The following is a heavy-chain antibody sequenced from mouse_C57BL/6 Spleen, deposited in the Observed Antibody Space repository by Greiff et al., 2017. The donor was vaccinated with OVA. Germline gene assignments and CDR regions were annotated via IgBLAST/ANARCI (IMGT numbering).Heavy chain of an antibody. V-gene: IGHV5-17*01. CDR1: GFTFSDYG. CDR2: ISSGSSTI. D-gene: IGHD1-1*01. J-gene: IGHJ2*01. CDR3: ARNYGSRGGYFDY. Sequence: EVKLVESGGGLVKPGGSLKLSCAASGFTFSDYGMHWVRQAPEKGLEWVAYISSGSSTIYYADTVKGRFTISRYNAKNTLFLQMTSLRSEDTAMYYYARNYGSRGGYFDYWGQGTTLTVSS.